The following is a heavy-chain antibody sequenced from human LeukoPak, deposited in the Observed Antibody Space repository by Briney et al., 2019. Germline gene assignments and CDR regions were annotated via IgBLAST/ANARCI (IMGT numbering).Heavy chain of an antibody. V-gene: IGHV1-2*06. Sequence: ASVKVSCKVSGYTLTELSMHWVRQAPGQGLEWMGRINPNSGGTNYAQKFQGRVTMTRDTSISTAYMELSRLRSDDTAVYYCARVAIYCGGDCYSDYWGQGTLVTVSS. CDR2: INPNSGGT. CDR1: GYTLTELS. J-gene: IGHJ4*02. D-gene: IGHD2-21*02. CDR3: ARVAIYCGGDCYSDY.